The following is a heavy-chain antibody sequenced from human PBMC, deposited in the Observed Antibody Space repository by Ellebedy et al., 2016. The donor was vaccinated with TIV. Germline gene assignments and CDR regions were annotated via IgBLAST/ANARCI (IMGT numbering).Heavy chain of an antibody. Sequence: PGGSLRLSCAASGFTFSSYAMSWVRQAPGKGLEWVSAISGSGGSTYYADSVKGRFTISRDNSKNTLYLKMNSLRAEDTAVYYCGGYNYEYWYFDLWGRGTLVTVSS. V-gene: IGHV3-23*01. CDR2: ISGSGGST. D-gene: IGHD5-18*01. J-gene: IGHJ2*01. CDR1: GFTFSSYA. CDR3: GGYNYEYWYFDL.